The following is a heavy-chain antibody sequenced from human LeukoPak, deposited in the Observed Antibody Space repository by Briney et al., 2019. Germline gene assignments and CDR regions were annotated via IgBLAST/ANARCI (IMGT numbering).Heavy chain of an antibody. J-gene: IGHJ6*03. CDR2: INPNSGGT. CDR3: ARGGGDGDYRYYYYMDV. V-gene: IGHV1-2*02. CDR1: GYTLTGYY. D-gene: IGHD4-17*01. Sequence: ASVKVSCKASGYTLTGYYMHWVRQAPGQGLEWMGWINPNSGGTNYAQKFQGRVTMTRDTSISTAYMELSRLRSDGTAVYYCARGGGDGDYRYYYYMDVWGKGTTVTVSS.